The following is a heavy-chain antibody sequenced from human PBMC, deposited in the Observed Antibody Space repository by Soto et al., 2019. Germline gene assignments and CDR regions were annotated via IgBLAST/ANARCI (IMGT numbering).Heavy chain of an antibody. V-gene: IGHV3-23*01. J-gene: IGHJ4*02. CDR1: GFTFSSYA. Sequence: EVPLLESGGGLVQPGESLRLSCAASGFTFSSYAMSWVRQAPGKGLEWVSVISGSDDSTYYADSVKGRFTIPRDNSTNPLYLQMTSLRAEDTAVFYCATSSSSSTFDSWGQGPLVTVSS. D-gene: IGHD6-13*01. CDR3: ATSSSSSTFDS. CDR2: ISGSDDST.